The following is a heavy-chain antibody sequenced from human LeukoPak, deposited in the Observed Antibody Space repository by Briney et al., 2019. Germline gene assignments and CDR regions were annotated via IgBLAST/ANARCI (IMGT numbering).Heavy chain of an antibody. J-gene: IGHJ4*02. V-gene: IGHV4-59*01. CDR3: ARAGYSSGWFIDY. CDR1: GGSISSYY. CDR2: IYYSGST. Sequence: SETLSLTCTVSGGSISSYYWSWIRQPPGKGLEWIGYIYYSGSTNYNPSLKSRVTISVDTSKNQFSLKLSSVTAADTAVYYCARAGYSSGWFIDYWGQGTLVTVSS. D-gene: IGHD6-19*01.